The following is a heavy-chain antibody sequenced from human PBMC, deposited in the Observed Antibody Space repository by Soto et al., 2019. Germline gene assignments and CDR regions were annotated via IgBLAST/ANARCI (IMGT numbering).Heavy chain of an antibody. D-gene: IGHD6-13*01. CDR1: GGTFSSYA. Sequence: VKVSCKASGGTFSSYAISWVRQAPGQGLEWMGGIIPIFGTANYAQKFQGRVTITADESTSTAYMELSSLRSEDTAVYYCARESSSWYPDYYYGMDAWGQGTTVTVSS. CDR3: ARESSSWYPDYYYGMDA. J-gene: IGHJ6*02. V-gene: IGHV1-69*01. CDR2: IIPIFGTA.